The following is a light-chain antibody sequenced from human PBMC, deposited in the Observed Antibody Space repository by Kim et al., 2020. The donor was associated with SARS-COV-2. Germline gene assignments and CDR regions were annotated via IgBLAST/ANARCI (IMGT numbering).Light chain of an antibody. CDR1: KLGHKY. CDR3: QAWDSSTAVV. V-gene: IGLV3-1*01. Sequence: SYELTQPPSLSVSPGQTASITCSGDKLGHKYTSWYQQKPGQSPVLVMYQDTKRPSGIPERFSGSNSGHTATLIISGTQAMDEADSYCQAWDSSTAVVFGG. CDR2: QDT. J-gene: IGLJ2*01.